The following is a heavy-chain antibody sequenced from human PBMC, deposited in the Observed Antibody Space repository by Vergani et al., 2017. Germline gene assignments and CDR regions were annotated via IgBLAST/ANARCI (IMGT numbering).Heavy chain of an antibody. CDR3: AKGPSXYCSSTSCYRYFQH. CDR2: ISGSGGST. CDR1: GFTFSSYA. Sequence: EVQLLESGGGLVQPGGSLGLSCAASGFTFSSYAMSWVRQAPGKGLEWVSAISGSGGSTYYADSVKGRFTISRDNSKNTLYLQMNSLRAEDTAVYYCAKGPSXYCSSTSCYRYFQHWGQGTLVTVSS. D-gene: IGHD2-2*01. V-gene: IGHV3-23*01. J-gene: IGHJ1*01.